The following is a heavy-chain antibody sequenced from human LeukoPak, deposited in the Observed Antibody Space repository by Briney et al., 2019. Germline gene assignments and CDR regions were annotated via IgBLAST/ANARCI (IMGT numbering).Heavy chain of an antibody. CDR3: ARDEVGASRTTGYYYYMDV. V-gene: IGHV3-11*04. J-gene: IGHJ6*03. CDR1: GFILSDYY. CDR2: IRNSGSTR. D-gene: IGHD1-26*01. Sequence: GGSLRLSCAASGFILSDYYMSWIRQAPGKGLEGVSYIRNSGSTRYCADSVKGRFTISRDNAKNSMYLQMNSLRAEDTAVYYCARDEVGASRTTGYYYYMDVWGKGTTVTVSS.